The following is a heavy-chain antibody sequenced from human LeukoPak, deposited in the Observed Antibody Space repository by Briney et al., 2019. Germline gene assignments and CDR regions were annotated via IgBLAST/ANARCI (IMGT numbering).Heavy chain of an antibody. J-gene: IGHJ3*02. CDR1: GFTFSSYS. V-gene: IGHV3-21*01. Sequence: PGGSLSLSCAASGFTFSSYSMNWVRQAPGKGLEWVSSISSSSSYIYYADSVKGRFTVSRDDAKNSLYLQMNSLRAEDTAVYYCASFIAVAGDAFDIWGQGTMVTVSS. CDR3: ASFIAVAGDAFDI. D-gene: IGHD6-19*01. CDR2: ISSSSSYI.